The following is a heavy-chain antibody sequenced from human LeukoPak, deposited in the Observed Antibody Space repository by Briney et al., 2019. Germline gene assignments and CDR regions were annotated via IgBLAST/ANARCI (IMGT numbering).Heavy chain of an antibody. CDR3: AKGPMGRGLDY. J-gene: IGHJ4*02. D-gene: IGHD3-10*01. Sequence: QPGGSLRLSCAASGFTFSSHGMNWVRQAPGKRLEWVSAISGSGGNTYYSDSVKGRFTISRDNSKNTLYLQMNSLRAEDTAIYYCAKGPMGRGLDYWGQGTLVTVSS. CDR1: GFTFSSHG. CDR2: ISGSGGNT. V-gene: IGHV3-23*01.